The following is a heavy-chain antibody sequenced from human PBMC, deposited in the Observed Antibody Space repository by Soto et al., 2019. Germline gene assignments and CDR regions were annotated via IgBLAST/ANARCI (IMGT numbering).Heavy chain of an antibody. CDR3: ARDRGTMNPRDWFDP. CDR2: ISSSSSYI. D-gene: IGHD3-22*01. CDR1: LFTVGNYS. V-gene: IGHV3-21*01. J-gene: IGHJ5*02. Sequence: RVSSAAPLFTVGNYSMNWVPQYPGKGLEWVSSISSSSSYIYYADSVKVRFTISRDNAKNSLYLQMNSLRAEDTAVYYCARDRGTMNPRDWFDPWGQGTLVTVSS.